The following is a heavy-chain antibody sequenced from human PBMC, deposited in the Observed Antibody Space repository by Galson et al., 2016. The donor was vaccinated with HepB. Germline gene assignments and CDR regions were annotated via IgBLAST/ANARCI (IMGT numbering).Heavy chain of an antibody. CDR3: AKVGGFGDYIPYYFDS. D-gene: IGHD4-17*01. V-gene: IGHV3-9*01. CDR1: GFTFDDYA. Sequence: SLRLSCAASGFTFDDYAMHWFRQAPGKGLEWVAGISWNSGTIDYVDSVKGRFTISRDNAKNSLYLQMSSLRTEDTALYYCAKVGGFGDYIPYYFDSWGQGILVTVSS. CDR2: ISWNSGTI. J-gene: IGHJ4*02.